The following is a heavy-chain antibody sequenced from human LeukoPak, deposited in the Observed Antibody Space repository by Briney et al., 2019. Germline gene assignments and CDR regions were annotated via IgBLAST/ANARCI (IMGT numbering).Heavy chain of an antibody. Sequence: GGSLRLSCAASGFTFSTYGMSWVRQAPGKGLEWVSAINDGGRDTYYADSVKGRFTISRDNSQNTLYLQMNSLRAEDTAVYYCARLNWKPPYYYYGMDVWGQGTTVTVSS. J-gene: IGHJ6*02. CDR2: INDGGRDT. CDR3: ARLNWKPPYYYYGMDV. D-gene: IGHD1-20*01. CDR1: GFTFSTYG. V-gene: IGHV3-23*01.